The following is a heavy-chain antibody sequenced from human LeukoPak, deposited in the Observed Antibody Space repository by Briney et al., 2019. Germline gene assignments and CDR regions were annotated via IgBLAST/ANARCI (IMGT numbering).Heavy chain of an antibody. D-gene: IGHD4-11*01. J-gene: IGHJ4*02. Sequence: GGSLRLSCAASGFTFSSYEMNWVRQAPGKGLEWVSYISSSGGTIYYADSVKGRFTISRANAKNSLYLQMNSLRAEDTAVYYCARAKMTTAGGVFYYWGQGTLVTVSS. CDR1: GFTFSSYE. V-gene: IGHV3-48*03. CDR3: ARAKMTTAGGVFYY. CDR2: ISSSGGTI.